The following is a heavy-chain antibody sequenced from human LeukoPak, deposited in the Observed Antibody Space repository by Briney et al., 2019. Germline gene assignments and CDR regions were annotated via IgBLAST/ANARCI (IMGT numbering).Heavy chain of an antibody. J-gene: IGHJ4*02. CDR1: GHTFTSYY. CDR2: INPSGDST. V-gene: IGHV1-46*01. D-gene: IGHD6-19*01. Sequence: GASVKVSCKASGHTFTSYYMNWVRQAPGQGLEWMRIINPSGDSTNHAQKFQGRVTMTRDTSTSTVYVELSRLRSEDTAVYYCAGSIAVAGLFEYWGQGTLVTVSS. CDR3: AGSIAVAGLFEY.